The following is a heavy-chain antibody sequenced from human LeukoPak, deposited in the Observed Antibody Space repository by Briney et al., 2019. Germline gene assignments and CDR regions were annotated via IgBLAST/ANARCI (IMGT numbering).Heavy chain of an antibody. CDR2: ISYDGSNK. CDR1: GFTFSSYA. J-gene: IGHJ6*02. Sequence: PGGSLRLSCAASGFTFSSYAMHWVRQAPGRGLEWVAVISYDGSNKYYADSVKGRFTIPRDNSKNTLYLQMNSLRAEDTAVYYCARERLVRGVHLLYYYGMDVWGQGTTVTVSS. D-gene: IGHD3-10*01. CDR3: ARERLVRGVHLLYYYGMDV. V-gene: IGHV3-30*04.